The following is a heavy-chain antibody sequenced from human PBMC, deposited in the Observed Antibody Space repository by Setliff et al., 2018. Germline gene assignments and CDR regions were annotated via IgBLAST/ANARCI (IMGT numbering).Heavy chain of an antibody. J-gene: IGHJ6*03. V-gene: IGHV4-34*01. D-gene: IGHD3-10*01. CDR2: INHSGST. CDR1: GASLSGTY. Sequence: SETLSLTCAVYGASLSGTYCSWIRQPPGKGLEWIGEINHSGSTNYNPSLKSRVSISVDASKNQFSLNLSSVTAADTAVYYCARDNRARHYMDVWGKGTTVTVSS. CDR3: ARDNRARHYMDV.